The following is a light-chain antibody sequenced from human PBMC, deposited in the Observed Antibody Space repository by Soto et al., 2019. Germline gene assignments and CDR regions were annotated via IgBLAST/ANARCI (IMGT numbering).Light chain of an antibody. J-gene: IGLJ2*01. CDR1: SSNIGTNS. CDR2: SNN. V-gene: IGLV1-44*01. CDR3: TAWDDNLSLVV. Sequence: QSVLTQPPSASGTPGQRVTISCSGSSSNIGTNSVNWYQQLPETAPKLLIYSNNQRPSGVPDRFSGSKSGTSASLAISGLQSEDEADSYCTAWDDNLSLVVFGGGTKLTVL.